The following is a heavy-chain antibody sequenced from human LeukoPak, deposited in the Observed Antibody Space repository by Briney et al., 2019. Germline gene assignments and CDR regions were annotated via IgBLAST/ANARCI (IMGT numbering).Heavy chain of an antibody. J-gene: IGHJ3*02. V-gene: IGHV3-7*01. CDR1: GSTFSSYW. D-gene: IGHD4-23*01. CDR3: ARRDPTLAALRALDI. CDR2: IKRDGSDK. Sequence: PGGSLRLSCAAAGSTFSSYWMSWGRQAPGKGLEWVANIKRDGSDKYYVDSVKGRFTISRDNAKNSLYLQMNSLRAEDTAVYYCARRDPTLAALRALDIWGQGTMVTVSS.